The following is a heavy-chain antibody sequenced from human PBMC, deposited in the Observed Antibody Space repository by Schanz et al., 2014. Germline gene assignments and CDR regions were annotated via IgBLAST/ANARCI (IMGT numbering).Heavy chain of an antibody. CDR2: IYSGGST. D-gene: IGHD1-26*01. J-gene: IGHJ6*02. V-gene: IGHV3-66*01. CDR3: VKDLQRELLRDDHYYGMDV. CDR1: GFTFSSYA. Sequence: EVHLVESGGGLVQPGGSLRLSCAASGFTFSSYAMSWVRQAPGKGLEWVSVIYSGGSTYYEDSVKGRFTISRDNSKNSLYLQMNSLRAEDTAVYYCVKDLQRELLRDDHYYGMDVWGQGTTVTVSS.